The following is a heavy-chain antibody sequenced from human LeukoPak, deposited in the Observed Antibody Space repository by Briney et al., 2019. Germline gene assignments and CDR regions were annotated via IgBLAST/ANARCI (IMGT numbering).Heavy chain of an antibody. CDR2: IKQDGSEK. CDR3: ARDSVTGDRNYYYYYGMDV. CDR1: GFTFSSYW. J-gene: IGHJ6*02. Sequence: PGGSLRLSCAASGFTFSSYWMSWVRQAPGKGLEWVANIKQDGSEKYYVDSVKGRFTISRDNAKNSLYLQMNSLRAEDTAVYYCARDSVTGDRNYYYYYGMDVWGQGTTVTVSS. D-gene: IGHD7-27*01. V-gene: IGHV3-7*01.